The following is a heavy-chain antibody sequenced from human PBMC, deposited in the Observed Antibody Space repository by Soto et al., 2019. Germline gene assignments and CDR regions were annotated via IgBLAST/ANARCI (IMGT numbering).Heavy chain of an antibody. CDR2: IYYSGTT. Sequence: SETLSLTCTVSGGSISSGDYYWSWIRQPPGKGLEWIGYIYYSGTTYYNPSLKSRVTISVDTSKNQFSLKVNSVTAADTAVYYCAREISYYYDSSGYTGIDYWGQGTLVTVSS. J-gene: IGHJ4*02. CDR1: GGSISSGDYY. V-gene: IGHV4-30-4*01. D-gene: IGHD3-22*01. CDR3: AREISYYYDSSGYTGIDY.